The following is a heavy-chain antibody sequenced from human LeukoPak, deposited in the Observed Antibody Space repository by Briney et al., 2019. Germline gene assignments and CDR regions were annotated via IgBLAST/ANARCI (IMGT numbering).Heavy chain of an antibody. CDR1: GGSFSGYY. Sequence: SETLSLTCAVYGGSFSGYYWSWIRQPPGKGLEWIGEINHSGSTNYNPSLKSRVTISVDTSKNQFSPKLSSVTAADTAVYYCARWARLGRTFTLDYWGQGTLVTVSS. D-gene: IGHD2/OR15-2a*01. J-gene: IGHJ4*02. CDR2: INHSGST. CDR3: ARWARLGRTFTLDY. V-gene: IGHV4-34*01.